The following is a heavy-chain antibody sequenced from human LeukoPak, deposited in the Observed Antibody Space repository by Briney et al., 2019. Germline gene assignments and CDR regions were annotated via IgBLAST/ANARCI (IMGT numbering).Heavy chain of an antibody. D-gene: IGHD1-7*01. CDR3: ARDLTGTTSH. V-gene: IGHV3-23*01. Sequence: PGGSLRLSCAASGFTFNSYAMSWVRQAPGKGLEWVSGISDSGDGTYYADSVKGRFTISRDNAKNSLYLQMNSLRAEDTAVYYCARDLTGTTSHWGLGTLVTVSS. CDR1: GFTFNSYA. CDR2: ISDSGDGT. J-gene: IGHJ4*02.